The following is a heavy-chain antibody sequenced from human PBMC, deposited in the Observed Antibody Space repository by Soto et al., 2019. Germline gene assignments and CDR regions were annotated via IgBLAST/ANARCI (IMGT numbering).Heavy chain of an antibody. CDR3: TTDQGSSWSEDY. Sequence: PGGSLRLSCAASGFTFSNAWMSWVRQAPGKGLEWVGRIKSKTDGGTTDYAAPVKGRFTISRDDSKNTLYLQMNSLKTEDTAVYYCTTDQGSSWSEDYWGQGNLVTVSS. J-gene: IGHJ4*02. CDR2: IKSKTDGGTT. CDR1: GFTFSNAW. V-gene: IGHV3-15*01. D-gene: IGHD6-13*01.